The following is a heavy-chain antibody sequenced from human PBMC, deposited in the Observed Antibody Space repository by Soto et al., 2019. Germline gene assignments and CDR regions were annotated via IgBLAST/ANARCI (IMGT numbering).Heavy chain of an antibody. D-gene: IGHD3-22*01. CDR1: GGTFSSYA. CDR3: ARQGAPSYYYDSSGYYYSFDY. Sequence: QVQLVQSGAEVKKPGSSVKVSCKASGGTFSSYAISWVRQAPGQGLEWMGGILPIFGTANYAQKFQGRVTITADESTSTAYMELSSLRSEDTAVYYCARQGAPSYYYDSSGYYYSFDYWGQGTLVTVSS. J-gene: IGHJ4*02. V-gene: IGHV1-69*01. CDR2: ILPIFGTA.